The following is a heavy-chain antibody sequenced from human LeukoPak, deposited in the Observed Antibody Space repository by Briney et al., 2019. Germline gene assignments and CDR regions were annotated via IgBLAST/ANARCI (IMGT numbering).Heavy chain of an antibody. CDR1: GFNVGSKH. D-gene: IGHD4-17*01. J-gene: IGHJ4*02. CDR3: GRLNFGDDY. V-gene: IGHV3-53*01. CDR2: IYPGGDS. Sequence: GGSLRLSCAASGFNVGSKHMNWVRQAPGKGLEWVSGIYPGGDSYYADSLKGRFIISRDISKNTVFLQMNSLRDEDTAVYYCGRLNFGDDYWGQGALVNVSS.